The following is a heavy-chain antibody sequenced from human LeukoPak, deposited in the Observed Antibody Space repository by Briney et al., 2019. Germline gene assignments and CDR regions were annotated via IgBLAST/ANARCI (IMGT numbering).Heavy chain of an antibody. D-gene: IGHD3-9*01. Sequence: GGSLRLSCAASGFTFSSYSMNWVRQAPGKGLEWVSSISSSSSYIYYADSVKGRFTISRDNAKNSLYLQMNSLRAEDTAVHCCARDRGDIRGDAFDIWGQGTMVTVSS. CDR1: GFTFSSYS. J-gene: IGHJ3*02. V-gene: IGHV3-21*01. CDR3: ARDRGDIRGDAFDI. CDR2: ISSSSSYI.